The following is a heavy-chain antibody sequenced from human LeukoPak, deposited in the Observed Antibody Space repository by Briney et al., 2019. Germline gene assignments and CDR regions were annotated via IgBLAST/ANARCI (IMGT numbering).Heavy chain of an antibody. CDR1: GFTFSSYS. CDR3: ARFRFDYGGNSRFDP. D-gene: IGHD4-23*01. V-gene: IGHV3-21*01. CDR2: ISSSSSYI. J-gene: IGHJ5*02. Sequence: GGSLRLSCAASGFTFSSYSMNWVRQAPGKGLEWVSSISSSSSYIYYADSVKGRFTISRDNAKNSLYLQMNSLRAEDTAVYYCARFRFDYGGNSRFDPWGQGTLVTVSS.